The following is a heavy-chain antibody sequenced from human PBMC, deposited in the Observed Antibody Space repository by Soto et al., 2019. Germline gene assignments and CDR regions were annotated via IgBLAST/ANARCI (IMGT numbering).Heavy chain of an antibody. CDR2: ISYDGSNK. Sequence: QVQLVESGGGVVQPGRSLRLSCAASGFTFSSYGMHWVRQAPGKGLEWVAVISYDGSNKYYADSVKGRFTISRDNSKNTLYLQMNSLRAEDTAVYYCAQGVDSSSWCWGQGTLVTVSS. CDR3: AQGVDSSSWC. V-gene: IGHV3-30*03. J-gene: IGHJ4*02. CDR1: GFTFSSYG. D-gene: IGHD6-13*01.